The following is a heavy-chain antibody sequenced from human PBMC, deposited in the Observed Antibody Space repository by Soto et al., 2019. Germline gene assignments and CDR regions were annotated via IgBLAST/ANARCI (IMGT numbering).Heavy chain of an antibody. V-gene: IGHV3-23*01. Sequence: GGSLRLSCAASGFTFSSYAMNWVRQAPGKGLEWVSAISGSGGSTYYADSVKGRFTISRDNSKNTLYLQMNSLRAEDTALYYCAKAHQFYGDPLHNWFDPWGQGTLVTVSS. CDR3: AKAHQFYGDPLHNWFDP. CDR1: GFTFSSYA. J-gene: IGHJ5*02. CDR2: ISGSGGST. D-gene: IGHD4-17*01.